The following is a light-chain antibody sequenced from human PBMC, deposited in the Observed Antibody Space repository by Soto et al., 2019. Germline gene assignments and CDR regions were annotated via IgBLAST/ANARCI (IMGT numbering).Light chain of an antibody. J-gene: IGLJ1*01. CDR2: DVA. CDR1: SSDVGSYNP. V-gene: IGLV2-23*02. Sequence: QSVLTQPASVSGSPGQSITISCTGTSSDVGSYNPVSWYQHHPGKAPKLMIYDVAKRPSGVSDRFSGSKSGNTASLTISGLQAEDEADYYCCSYAGTTTYYVFGTGTKVTVL. CDR3: CSYAGTTTYYV.